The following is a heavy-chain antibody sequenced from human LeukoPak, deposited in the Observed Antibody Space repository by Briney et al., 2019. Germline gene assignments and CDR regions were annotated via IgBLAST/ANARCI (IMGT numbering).Heavy chain of an antibody. Sequence: SETLSLTCAVSGYSISSGYYWGWIRPPPGKGLEWIGSIYHSGSTYYNPSLKSRVTISVDTSKNQFSLKLSSVTAADTAVYYCARVDSSSFDYGGQGTLVTVSS. V-gene: IGHV4-38-2*01. D-gene: IGHD6-13*01. CDR3: ARVDSSSFDY. CDR1: GYSISSGYY. J-gene: IGHJ4*02. CDR2: IYHSGST.